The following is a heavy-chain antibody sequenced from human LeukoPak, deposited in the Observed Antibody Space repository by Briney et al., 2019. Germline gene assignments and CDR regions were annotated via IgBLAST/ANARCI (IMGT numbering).Heavy chain of an antibody. CDR2: ISNNGGYT. Sequence: GGSLRLSCAASGFTFGSSAMSWVRQAQGKGLEWVSAISNNGGYTYYADSVQGRFTISRDNSKSTLCLQMNSLRAEETAVYYCAKQLGYCSDGSCYFPYWGQGTLVTVSS. CDR1: GFTFGSSA. D-gene: IGHD2-15*01. J-gene: IGHJ4*02. CDR3: AKQLGYCSDGSCYFPY. V-gene: IGHV3-23*01.